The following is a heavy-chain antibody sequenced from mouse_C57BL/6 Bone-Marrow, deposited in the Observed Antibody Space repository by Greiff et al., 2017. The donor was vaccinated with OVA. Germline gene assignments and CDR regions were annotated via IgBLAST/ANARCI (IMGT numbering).Heavy chain of an antibody. D-gene: IGHD1-1*01. Sequence: QVQLQQPGAELVKPGASVKLSCKASGYTFTSYWMQWVKQRPGQGLEWIGEIDPSDSYTNYNQKFKGKATLTVDTSSSTAYMQLSSLTSEDSAVYYCARLIITTVEAYWGQGTLVTVSA. CDR3: ARLIITTVEAY. V-gene: IGHV1-50*01. CDR2: IDPSDSYT. CDR1: GYTFTSYW. J-gene: IGHJ3*01.